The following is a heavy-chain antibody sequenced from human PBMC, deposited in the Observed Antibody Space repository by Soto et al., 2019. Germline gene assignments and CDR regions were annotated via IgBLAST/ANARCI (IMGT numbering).Heavy chain of an antibody. CDR1: GFTFRNFG. CDR3: ARDMDSNYDGMDV. V-gene: IGHV3-33*01. D-gene: IGHD4-4*01. J-gene: IGHJ6*02. CDR2: IWYDGSSQ. Sequence: QVNLVQSGGGLVQPGRSLRLSCEASGFTFRNFGMEWIRQAPGKGLEWVARIWYDGSSQYYADSVKGRFTISRDNSKNTLYMEMNSVRVEDTAVYYCARDMDSNYDGMDVWGQGTTVIVSS.